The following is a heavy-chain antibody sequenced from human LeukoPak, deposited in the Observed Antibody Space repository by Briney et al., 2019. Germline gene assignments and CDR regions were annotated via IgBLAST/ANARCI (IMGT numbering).Heavy chain of an antibody. J-gene: IGHJ5*02. CDR3: AREATSGTNLNWFDP. CDR2: ISYSGST. Sequence: SETLSLTCAVSGGSISSGGYYWSWIRQPPGKGLEWIGHISYSGSTNYNPSLKSRVTISVDTSKNQFSLKLSSVTAADTAVYYCAREATSGTNLNWFDPWGQGTLVTVSS. V-gene: IGHV4-61*08. CDR1: GGSISSGGYY. D-gene: IGHD1-1*01.